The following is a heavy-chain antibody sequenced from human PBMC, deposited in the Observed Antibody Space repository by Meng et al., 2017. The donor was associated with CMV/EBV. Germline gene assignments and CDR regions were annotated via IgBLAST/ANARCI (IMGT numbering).Heavy chain of an antibody. CDR2: IYSGGST. CDR1: GFTVSSNY. CDR3: ARDQYYGSGGNYYYDMDV. V-gene: IGHV3-53*01. Sequence: GESLKISCAASGFTVSSNYMSWVRQAPGKGLEWVSVIYSGGSTYYADSVEGRFTISRGNSKNTLYLQMNSLRAEDTAVYYCARDQYYGSGGNYYYDMDVWGQGTTVTVSS. J-gene: IGHJ6*02. D-gene: IGHD3-10*01.